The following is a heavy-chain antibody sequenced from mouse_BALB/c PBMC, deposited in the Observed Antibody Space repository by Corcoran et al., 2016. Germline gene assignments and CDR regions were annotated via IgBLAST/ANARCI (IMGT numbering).Heavy chain of an antibody. Sequence: QVQLQQSGAELMKPGASVKISCKATGYTFSSYWIEWVKQRPGHGLEWIGEILPGSGSTNYNEKFKGKATFTADTSSNTAYMQLSSLTSEDSAVYYCARIYGYDRRWYFDVWGAGTTVTVSS. V-gene: IGHV1-9*01. J-gene: IGHJ1*01. CDR1: GYTFSSYW. D-gene: IGHD2-2*01. CDR2: ILPGSGST. CDR3: ARIYGYDRRWYFDV.